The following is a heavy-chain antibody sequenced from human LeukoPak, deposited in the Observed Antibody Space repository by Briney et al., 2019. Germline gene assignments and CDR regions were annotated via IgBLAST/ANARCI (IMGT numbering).Heavy chain of an antibody. J-gene: IGHJ5*02. D-gene: IGHD3/OR15-3a*01. Sequence: SETLSLTCAVYGGSFSGYYWSWIRQPPGKGLEWIGEINHSGSTNYNPSLKSRVTLSVDTSKNQFSLKLSSVTAADTAVYYCARASWTDWFDPWGQGTLVTVSS. CDR1: GGSFSGYY. CDR3: ARASWTDWFDP. V-gene: IGHV4-34*01. CDR2: INHSGST.